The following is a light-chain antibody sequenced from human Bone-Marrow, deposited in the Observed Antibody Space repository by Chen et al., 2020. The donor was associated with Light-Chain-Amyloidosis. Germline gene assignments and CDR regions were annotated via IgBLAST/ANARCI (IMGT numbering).Light chain of an antibody. V-gene: IGLV3-21*02. CDR3: QVWDRSSDRPV. CDR1: NIGSTS. Sequence: SYVLTQPSSVSLAPGQTATIACGGNNIGSTSVHWYQQTPGQAPLLVVYDDSARPSGIPGRLSGSNSGNTAALTISRVEAGDEADYYCQVWDRSSDRPVFGGGTRLTVL. CDR2: DDS. J-gene: IGLJ3*02.